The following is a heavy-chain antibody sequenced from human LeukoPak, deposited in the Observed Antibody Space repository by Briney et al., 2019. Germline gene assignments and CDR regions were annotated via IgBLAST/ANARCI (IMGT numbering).Heavy chain of an antibody. J-gene: IGHJ4*02. CDR2: INGDGSST. Sequence: PGGSLRLSCAASGFTFRNYWMHWVRQAPGKGLVWVSRINGDGSSTSYADSVKGRFTISRDNAKNMLYLQMNSLRAEDAAVYYCARGLYINGWYYFDYWGEGTLVTVSS. D-gene: IGHD6-19*01. CDR1: GFTFRNYW. V-gene: IGHV3-74*01. CDR3: ARGLYINGWYYFDY.